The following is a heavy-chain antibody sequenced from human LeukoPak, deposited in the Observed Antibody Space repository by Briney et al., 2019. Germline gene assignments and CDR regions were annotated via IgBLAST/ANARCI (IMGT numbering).Heavy chain of an antibody. CDR3: ARRCDTSSYYTYYFDY. V-gene: IGHV1-2*02. CDR2: INPNSGGT. J-gene: IGHJ4*02. Sequence: GASVKVSFKASGYTFTAYYIHWVRQAPGQGLEWMGWINPNSGGTNYAQKFQGRVTMTRDTSISTAYMELSRLRSDDTAVYFCARRCDTSSYYTYYFDYWGQGTLVTVSS. CDR1: GYTFTAYY. D-gene: IGHD3-22*01.